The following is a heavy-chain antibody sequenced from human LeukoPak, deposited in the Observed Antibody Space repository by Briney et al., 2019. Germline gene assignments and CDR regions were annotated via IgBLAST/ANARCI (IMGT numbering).Heavy chain of an antibody. CDR2: INANNSGT. V-gene: IGHV1-2*02. D-gene: IGHD3-10*01. Sequence: ASVKVSCKACGYTITGYYMHWVRQAPGHPMEWMGWINANNSGTQYEQKYQGRVTMTRDTSISTAYMKLSSVRSDDTAAYYWARVVGGNYYGSDTDDYWGQGNLVTVSS. CDR3: ARVVGGNYYGSDTDDY. J-gene: IGHJ4*02. CDR1: GYTITGYY.